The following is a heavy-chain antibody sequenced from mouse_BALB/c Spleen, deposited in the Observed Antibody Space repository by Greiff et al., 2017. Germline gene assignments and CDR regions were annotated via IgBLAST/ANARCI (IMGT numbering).Heavy chain of an antibody. J-gene: IGHJ4*01. CDR1: GYTFTSYW. V-gene: IGHV1-7*01. Sequence: VQLQQSGAELAKPGASVKMSCKASGYTFTSYWMHWVKQRPGQGLEWIGYINPSTGYTEYNQKFKDKATLTADKSSSTAYMQLSSLTSEDSAVYYCARSAYGNYAMDYWGQGTSVTVSS. D-gene: IGHD2-10*02. CDR2: INPSTGYT. CDR3: ARSAYGNYAMDY.